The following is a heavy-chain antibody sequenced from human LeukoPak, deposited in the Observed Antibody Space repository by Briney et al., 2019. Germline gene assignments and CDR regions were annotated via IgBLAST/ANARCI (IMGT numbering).Heavy chain of an antibody. CDR1: GYTFTNYG. J-gene: IGHJ6*03. CDR3: ARVGETDYYYYMDV. D-gene: IGHD3-10*01. V-gene: IGHV1-18*01. CDR2: ISAYNGNT. Sequence: GASVKVSCKASGYTFTNYGISWVRQAPGQGLESMGWISAYNGNTNYAQKLQGRVTMTTDTSTSTAYMELRSLRSDDTAVYYCARVGETDYYYYMDVWGKGTTVTVSS.